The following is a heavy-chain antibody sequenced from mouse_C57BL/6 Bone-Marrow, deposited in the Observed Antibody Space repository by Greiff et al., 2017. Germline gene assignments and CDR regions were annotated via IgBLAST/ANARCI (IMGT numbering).Heavy chain of an antibody. CDR2: IYPGNSDT. Sequence: VHVKQSGTVLARPGASVKMSCKTSGYTFTSYWMHWVKQRPGQGLEWIGAIYPGNSDTSYNQKFKGKAKLTAVTSASTAYMELSSLTNEDSAVYYCTGVTVVGPFAYWGQGTLVTVSA. CDR1: GYTFTSYW. V-gene: IGHV1-5*01. CDR3: TGVTVVGPFAY. J-gene: IGHJ3*01. D-gene: IGHD1-1*01.